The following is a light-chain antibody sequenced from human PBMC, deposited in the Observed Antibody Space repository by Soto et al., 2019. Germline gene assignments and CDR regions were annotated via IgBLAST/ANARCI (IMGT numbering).Light chain of an antibody. CDR2: DAS. Sequence: PATLSLSPGERATLSCRASQSVSTYLAWYQQKPGQAPRLFIYDASNRATGIPARFSGSGSGTDFTLTISSLEPEDFAVYYCQQRSKWPITFGQGTRLEIK. V-gene: IGKV3-11*01. CDR1: QSVSTY. J-gene: IGKJ5*01. CDR3: QQRSKWPIT.